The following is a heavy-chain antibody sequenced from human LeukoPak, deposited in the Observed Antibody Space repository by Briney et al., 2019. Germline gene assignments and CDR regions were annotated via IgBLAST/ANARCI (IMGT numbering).Heavy chain of an antibody. Sequence: GGSLRLSCAASGFTFSSYWMSWVRQAPGKGQEWVANIKQDGSEKYYVDSVKGRFTISRDNAKNSLYLQMNSLRAEDTAVYYCARVKRSLRYFEDGYYGMDVWGKGTTVTVSS. V-gene: IGHV3-7*03. CDR3: ARVKRSLRYFEDGYYGMDV. CDR1: GFTFSSYW. D-gene: IGHD3-9*01. CDR2: IKQDGSEK. J-gene: IGHJ6*04.